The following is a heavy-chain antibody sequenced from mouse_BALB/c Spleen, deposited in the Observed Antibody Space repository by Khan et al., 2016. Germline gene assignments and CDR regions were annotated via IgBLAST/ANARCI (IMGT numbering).Heavy chain of an antibody. V-gene: IGHV3-2*02. D-gene: IGHD1-1*01. CDR2: ISYSGST. CDR3: ARFYYGSSYWYFDV. J-gene: IGHJ1*01. CDR1: GYSITSDYA. Sequence: EVKLLESGPGLVKPSQSLSLTCTVTGYSITSDYAWNWIRQFPGNKLEWMGYISYSGSTSYNPSLKSRISITRDTSKNQFFLQLNSVTTEDTATXYCARFYYGSSYWYFDVWGAGTTVTVSS.